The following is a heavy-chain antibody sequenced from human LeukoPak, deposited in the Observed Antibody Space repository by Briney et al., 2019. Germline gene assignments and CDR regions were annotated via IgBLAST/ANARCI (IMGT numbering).Heavy chain of an antibody. J-gene: IGHJ4*02. D-gene: IGHD6-19*01. CDR1: GFTFSSYS. V-gene: IGHV3-21*01. CDR3: ARVDSSGWYY. CDR2: ISSGSSYI. Sequence: GGSLRLSCAASGFTFSSYSMNWVRQAPGKGLEWVSSISSGSSYIYYADSVKGRFTISRDNAKNSLYLQMNSLRVEDTAVYYCARVDSSGWYYWGQGTLVTVSS.